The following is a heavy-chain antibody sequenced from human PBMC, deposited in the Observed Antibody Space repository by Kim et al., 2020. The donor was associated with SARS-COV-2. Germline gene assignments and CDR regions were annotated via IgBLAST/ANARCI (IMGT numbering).Heavy chain of an antibody. CDR3: AKTGSDWPRNPDFFDH. D-gene: IGHD6-19*01. Sequence: GGSLRLSCAASGFTFSDYAMSWVRQAPRKGLEWVSTVGGRADPTYYEDSVKGRFTIARDNSKNMLYLDMNSLRVDDTAVYYCAKTGSDWPRNPDFFDHWGQGTLVTVSS. J-gene: IGHJ4*02. CDR1: GFTFSDYA. CDR2: VGGRADPT. V-gene: IGHV3-23*01.